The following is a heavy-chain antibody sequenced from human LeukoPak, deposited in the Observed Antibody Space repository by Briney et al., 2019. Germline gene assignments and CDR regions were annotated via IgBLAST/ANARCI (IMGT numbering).Heavy chain of an antibody. V-gene: IGHV1-8*03. CDR1: GYTFTSYD. J-gene: IGHJ6*03. CDR2: MNPNSGNT. CDR3: ARANYYYYYMDV. Sequence: ASVKVSCKASGYTFTSYDINWVRQATGQGRGWMGWMNPNSGNTGYAQKFQGRVTITRNTSISTAYMELSSLRSEATAVYYCARANYYYYYMDVWGKGTTVTVSS.